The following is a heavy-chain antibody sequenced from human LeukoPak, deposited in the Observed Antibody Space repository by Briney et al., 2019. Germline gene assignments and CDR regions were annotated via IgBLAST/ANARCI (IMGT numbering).Heavy chain of an antibody. CDR1: GGSFSGYH. V-gene: IGHV4-34*01. D-gene: IGHD4-17*01. J-gene: IGHJ4*02. Sequence: PSETLSLTCAVYGGSFSGYHWSWIRQPPGKGLEWTGEINHSGSTNYNPSLKSRVTISVDTSKNQFSLKLSSVTAADTAVYYCARWCPYDYGDCHFDYWGQGTLVTVSS. CDR3: ARWCPYDYGDCHFDY. CDR2: INHSGST.